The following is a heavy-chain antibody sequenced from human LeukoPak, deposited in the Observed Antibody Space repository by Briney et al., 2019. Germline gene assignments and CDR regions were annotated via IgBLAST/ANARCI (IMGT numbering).Heavy chain of an antibody. V-gene: IGHV1-2*02. Sequence: GASVKVSCKASGYTFTGYFIHWVRQAPGQGLEWMGWINPKSGGTTYQQKFQDRVTMTRDTSITTAYMEMSRLSSDDTAVYYCARSMVVRGVMGNYFDPWGQGTLVTVSS. CDR3: ARSMVVRGVMGNYFDP. J-gene: IGHJ5*02. CDR1: GYTFTGYF. CDR2: INPKSGGT. D-gene: IGHD3-10*01.